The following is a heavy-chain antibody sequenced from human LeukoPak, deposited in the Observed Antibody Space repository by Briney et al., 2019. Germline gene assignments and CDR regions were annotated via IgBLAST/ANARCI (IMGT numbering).Heavy chain of an antibody. CDR2: IYTSGST. Sequence: SQALSLTCTVSGGSISSGSYYWSWIRQPAGKGLEWIGRIYTSGSTNYNPSLKSRVTISVDTSKNQFSLKLSSVSAADTAVYYCAREIMAGHFDYWGQGTLVTVSS. CDR3: AREIMAGHFDY. J-gene: IGHJ4*02. D-gene: IGHD6-19*01. CDR1: GGSISSGSYY. V-gene: IGHV4-61*02.